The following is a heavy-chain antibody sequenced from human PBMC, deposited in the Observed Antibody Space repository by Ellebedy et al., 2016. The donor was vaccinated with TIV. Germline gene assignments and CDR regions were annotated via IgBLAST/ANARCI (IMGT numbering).Heavy chain of an antibody. CDR3: SRGIAAVMY. J-gene: IGHJ4*02. Sequence: GESLKISCAASGLTFSSHAMSWVRQAPGKVLEWVSSISGSGGNTYYADSVKGRFTISRDNAKNSLYLQMNSLRAEDTAVYYCSRGIAAVMYWGQGTLVTVS. CDR1: GLTFSSHA. CDR2: ISGSGGNT. V-gene: IGHV3-23*01. D-gene: IGHD6-13*01.